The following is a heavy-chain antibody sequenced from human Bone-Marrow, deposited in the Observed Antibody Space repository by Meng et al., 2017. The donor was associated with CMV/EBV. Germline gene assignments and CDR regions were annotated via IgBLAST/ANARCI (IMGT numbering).Heavy chain of an antibody. CDR1: GYTFTSYD. V-gene: IGHV1-8*03. Sequence: ASVKVSCKASGYTFTSYDINWVRQATGQGLKWMGWMNPNSGNTGYAQKFQGRVTITRNTSISTAYMELSSLRSEDTAVYYCARGPSIVVVPATWSYGRDVWGQGTTVTVSS. CDR3: ARGPSIVVVPATWSYGRDV. J-gene: IGHJ6*02. CDR2: MNPNSGNT. D-gene: IGHD2-2*01.